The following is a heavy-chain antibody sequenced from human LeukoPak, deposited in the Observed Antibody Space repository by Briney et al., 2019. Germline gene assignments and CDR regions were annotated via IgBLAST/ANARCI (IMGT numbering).Heavy chain of an antibody. Sequence: PGGSLRLSCAASGFTFSDYYMSWIRQAPGEGLEWVSYISSSGSTIYYADSVKGRFTISRDNAKNSLYLQMNSLRAEDTAVYYCARSTIQVVVAATGFDYWGQGTLVTVSS. D-gene: IGHD2-15*01. V-gene: IGHV3-11*04. CDR2: ISSSGSTI. J-gene: IGHJ4*02. CDR3: ARSTIQVVVAATGFDY. CDR1: GFTFSDYY.